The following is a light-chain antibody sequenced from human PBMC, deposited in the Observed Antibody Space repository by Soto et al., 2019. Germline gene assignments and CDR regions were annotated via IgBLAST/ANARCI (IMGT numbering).Light chain of an antibody. CDR1: QSVSSN. Sequence: EIVMTQSPATLSVSPGERATLSCRASQSVSSNLAWYQQKPGQAPRLLIYGASTWATGIPARFSGSGSGTEFTLTISSLQSEDFAVYYCQQYNNWPPRTFGQGTKVEIK. CDR2: GAS. J-gene: IGKJ1*01. CDR3: QQYNNWPPRT. V-gene: IGKV3-15*01.